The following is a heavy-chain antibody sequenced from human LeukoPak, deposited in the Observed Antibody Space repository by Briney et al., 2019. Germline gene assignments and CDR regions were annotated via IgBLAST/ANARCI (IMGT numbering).Heavy chain of an antibody. CDR1: GFTFRANG. V-gene: IGHV3-30*12. D-gene: IGHD3-10*01. CDR3: ARVSGRLIDY. J-gene: IGHJ4*02. Sequence: PGGSLRLSCAASGFTFRANGMHWVRQAPGKGLEWVAFISYDGVNKFYVDSVKGRFSISSDNSKSTLYLQMNSLRDEDTAVYYCARVSGRLIDYWGQGTLVTVSS. CDR2: ISYDGVNK.